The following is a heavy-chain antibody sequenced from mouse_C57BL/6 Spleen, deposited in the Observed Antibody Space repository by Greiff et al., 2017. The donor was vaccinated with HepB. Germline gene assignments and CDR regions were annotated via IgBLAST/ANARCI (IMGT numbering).Heavy chain of an antibody. CDR1: GYTFTSYW. D-gene: IGHD2-4*01. CDR3: AREDYDYDGYFDV. V-gene: IGHV1-53*01. J-gene: IGHJ1*03. Sequence: QVQLKQSGTELVKPGASVKLSCKASGYTFTSYWMHWVKQRPGQGLEWIGNINPSNGGTNYNEKFKSKATLTVDKSSSTAYMQLSSLTSEDSAVYYCAREDYDYDGYFDVWGTGTTVTVSS. CDR2: INPSNGGT.